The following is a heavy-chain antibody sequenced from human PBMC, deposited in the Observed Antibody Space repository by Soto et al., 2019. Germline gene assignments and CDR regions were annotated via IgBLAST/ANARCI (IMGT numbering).Heavy chain of an antibody. D-gene: IGHD3-22*01. V-gene: IGHV4-61*08. CDR3: ASLLTYYYDSSGGGFFGDAFDI. Sequence: SETLSLTCAVSGGSISSGGYYWSWIRQPPGKGLEWIGYISHSGNTNYNPSLKSRVTISVDTSKNQFSLKLSSVTAADTAVYYCASLLTYYYDSSGGGFFGDAFDIWGQGTMVTVSS. CDR1: GGSISSGGYY. CDR2: ISHSGNT. J-gene: IGHJ3*02.